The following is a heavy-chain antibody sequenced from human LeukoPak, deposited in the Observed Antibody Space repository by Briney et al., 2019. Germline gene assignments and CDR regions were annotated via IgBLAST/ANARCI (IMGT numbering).Heavy chain of an antibody. D-gene: IGHD3-3*01. J-gene: IGHJ6*02. Sequence: ASVKVSCKASGYTFTSYARNGVRQAAGQGREWMGWINTVTGNPTYAQGFTGRFVFSLDTSVSTAYLPISTLKPEDTAVYYCASPPRDFWSGYYSDYYYSGLDVWGQGTTVTVSS. CDR2: INTVTGNP. CDR1: GYTFTSYA. V-gene: IGHV7-4-1*02. CDR3: ASPPRDFWSGYYSDYYYSGLDV.